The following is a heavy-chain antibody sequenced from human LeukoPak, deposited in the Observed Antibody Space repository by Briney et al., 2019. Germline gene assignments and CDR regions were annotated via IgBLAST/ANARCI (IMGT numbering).Heavy chain of an antibody. CDR3: ARGGGPPPYLDY. J-gene: IGHJ4*02. CDR1: GGSISSYY. V-gene: IGHV4-59*01. D-gene: IGHD3-16*01. Sequence: ESLSVTCTVSGGSISSYYWSWIRQPLGKALWWIGYISYTGNTNYNPSLKSRVTISVDTSRNQFSLKLSSVTAADTALYYCARGGGPPPYLDYWGQGTLVTGSS. CDR2: ISYTGNT.